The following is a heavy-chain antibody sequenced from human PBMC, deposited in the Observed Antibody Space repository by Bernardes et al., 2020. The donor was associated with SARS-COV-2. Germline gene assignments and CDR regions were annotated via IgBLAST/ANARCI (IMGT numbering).Heavy chain of an antibody. J-gene: IGHJ1*01. V-gene: IGHV3-23*01. D-gene: IGHD3-16*01. Sequence: GGSLRLSCAASGFTFSSYAMSWVRQAPGKGLEWVSAISGSGGSTYYADSVKGRFTISRDNSKNTLYLQMNSLRAEDTAVYYCANGPDYGVEYFQHWGQGTLVTVSS. CDR1: GFTFSSYA. CDR2: ISGSGGST. CDR3: ANGPDYGVEYFQH.